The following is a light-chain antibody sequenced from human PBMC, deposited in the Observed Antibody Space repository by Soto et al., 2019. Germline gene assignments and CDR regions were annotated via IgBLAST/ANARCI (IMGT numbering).Light chain of an antibody. CDR3: QQRSNWPPLT. CDR2: DAS. V-gene: IGKV3-11*01. CDR1: QSVSSD. J-gene: IGKJ4*01. Sequence: EILLTQSTATLSLSPGERATLSCRASQSVSSDLAWYQQNPGQAPRLLIYDASNRVTGIPARFSGSGSGTDFTLTISSLEPEDFAVYYCQQRSNWPPLTFGGGTKVQIK.